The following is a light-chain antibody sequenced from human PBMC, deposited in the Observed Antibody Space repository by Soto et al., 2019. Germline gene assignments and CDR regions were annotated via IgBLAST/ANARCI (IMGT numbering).Light chain of an antibody. J-gene: IGKJ1*01. Sequence: DIQMTQSPSARAASVGEGVTVTCLASQSISSWLAWCQQKPGKAPKLLIYKASSLESGVPSRFSGSGSGTEFTLTISSLQPDDFATYYCQQYNSYPPWTFGQGTKVDIK. CDR3: QQYNSYPPWT. CDR2: KAS. CDR1: QSISSW. V-gene: IGKV1-5*03.